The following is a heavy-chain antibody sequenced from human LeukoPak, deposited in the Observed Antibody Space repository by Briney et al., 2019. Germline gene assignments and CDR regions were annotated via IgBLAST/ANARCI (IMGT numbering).Heavy chain of an antibody. CDR1: GGSISSFY. V-gene: IGHV4-59*01. CDR2: TSYSGNT. D-gene: IGHD1-14*01. Sequence: SETLSLTCSVSGGSISSFYCSWIRQPPGKGLEWIGYTSYSGNTNYNPSLKSRVTMSVDTSRKQFSLRLTSVTAADTAVYYCTRAPRKAWFDPWGQGTLVTVSS. J-gene: IGHJ5*02. CDR3: TRAPRKAWFDP.